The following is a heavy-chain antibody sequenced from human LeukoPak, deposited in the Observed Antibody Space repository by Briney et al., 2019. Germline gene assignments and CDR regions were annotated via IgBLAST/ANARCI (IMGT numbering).Heavy chain of an antibody. J-gene: IGHJ4*02. CDR1: GITVDSNY. CDR3: ARGDDSGYYDYFDY. Sequence: GGSLRLSCAASGITVDSNYLSWVRQAPGKGLEWVSTIYTGGNTYYAASVKGRFTISRDFSKNTVFLHMNSLRAEDTAMYYCARGDDSGYYDYFDYWGQGALVTVSS. D-gene: IGHD3-22*01. V-gene: IGHV3-53*01. CDR2: IYTGGNT.